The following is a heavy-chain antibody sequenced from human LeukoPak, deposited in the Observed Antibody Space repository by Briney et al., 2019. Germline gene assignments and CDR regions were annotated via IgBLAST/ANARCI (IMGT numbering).Heavy chain of an antibody. Sequence: ASVKVSCKASGGTFSSYGISWVRQAPGHGLEWMGWISAYNGNTNYAQKLQGRVTMTTDTSTSTAYMELRSLRSDDTAVYYCARDLTSPGDFDYWGQGTLVTVSS. D-gene: IGHD2-2*01. CDR3: ARDLTSPGDFDY. J-gene: IGHJ4*02. CDR1: GGTFSSYG. V-gene: IGHV1-18*01. CDR2: ISAYNGNT.